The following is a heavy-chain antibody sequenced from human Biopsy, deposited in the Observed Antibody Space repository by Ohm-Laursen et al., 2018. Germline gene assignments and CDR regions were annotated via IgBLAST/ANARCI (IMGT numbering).Heavy chain of an antibody. CDR1: GFSISSSSSYY. CDR3: ARTPRDSFWSGSYKRGLWFDP. D-gene: IGHD3-3*01. Sequence: PRTLSLTCTVSGFSISSSSSYYWAWLRQPPGKGQEWIGHVYNDGTTYFKPSLKSRVTISKHTSKNQFSLQVNSVTAADTAVYYCARTPRDSFWSGSYKRGLWFDPWGQGTLVIVSS. V-gene: IGHV4-61*05. CDR2: VYNDGTT. J-gene: IGHJ5*02.